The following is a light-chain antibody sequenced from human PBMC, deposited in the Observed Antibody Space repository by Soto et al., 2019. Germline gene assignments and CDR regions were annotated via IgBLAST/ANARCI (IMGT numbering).Light chain of an antibody. J-gene: IGKJ1*01. CDR2: VAS. CDR3: QQYGSSPRT. Sequence: EIVLTQSPGTLSLSPGDTATLSCRASQSVSSSYLAWYQQKPGQAPRILIYVASIRATRIPDRFSGSGSGTDYTLTINRLEPEDFAVYSCQQYGSSPRTFGQGTKVENK. CDR1: QSVSSSY. V-gene: IGKV3-20*01.